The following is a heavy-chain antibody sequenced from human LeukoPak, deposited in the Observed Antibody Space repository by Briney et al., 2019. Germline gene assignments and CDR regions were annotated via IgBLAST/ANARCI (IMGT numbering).Heavy chain of an antibody. CDR3: ARFSGPANAFDI. V-gene: IGHV3-23*01. Sequence: AGESLRLSCTASGFTFSSYAMSWVRQAPGKGLEWVSAISDTGDKTDYADSVKGRFTISRDNAKNTLYLQMNSLRAEDTAVYYCARFSGPANAFDIWGQGTMVTVSS. CDR2: ISDTGDKT. CDR1: GFTFSSYA. J-gene: IGHJ3*02. D-gene: IGHD1-26*01.